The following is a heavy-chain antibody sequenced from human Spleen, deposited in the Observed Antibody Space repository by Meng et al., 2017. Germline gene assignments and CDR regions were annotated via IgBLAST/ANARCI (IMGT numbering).Heavy chain of an antibody. CDR2: INHSGST. CDR3: ARGPTTMAHDFDY. J-gene: IGHJ4*02. V-gene: IGHV4-34*01. D-gene: IGHD4-11*01. Sequence: QVQLQQGGAELLKPSETLSPTCVVSGGSLSDYYWSWIRQPPGKGLEWLGEINHSGSTNYNPSLESRSTISVDTSQNNLSRKLSSVTAADSAVYYCARGPTTMAHDFDYWGQGTLVTVSS. CDR1: GGSLSDYY.